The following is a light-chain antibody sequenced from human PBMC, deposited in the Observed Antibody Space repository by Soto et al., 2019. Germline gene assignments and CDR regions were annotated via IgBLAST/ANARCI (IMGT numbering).Light chain of an antibody. CDR1: QSVNTY. CDR3: QQYTKWPSYT. V-gene: IGKV3D-15*01. Sequence: EIVLTQSPATLSVSPGERATLSCRASQSVNTYLAWYQQKPGQAPRLLIYGASTRATGIPARFSGSGSGTEFTLTISGLQSEDFAIYYCQQYTKWPSYTFGQGTKVDIK. J-gene: IGKJ2*01. CDR2: GAS.